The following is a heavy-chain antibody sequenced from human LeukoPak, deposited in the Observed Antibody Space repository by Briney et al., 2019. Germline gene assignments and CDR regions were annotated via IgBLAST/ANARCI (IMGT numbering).Heavy chain of an antibody. Sequence: GGSLRLSRAASGFTFSNYYMNWVRQAPGKGLEWVSSISSSSSYMYYADSVKGRFTISRDNAKNSLYLQMSSLGAEDTAVYYCARSKYCSGGCWYDFDYWGQGTRVTVSS. J-gene: IGHJ4*02. CDR2: ISSSSSYM. CDR1: GFTFSNYY. V-gene: IGHV3-21*01. D-gene: IGHD2-15*01. CDR3: ARSKYCSGGCWYDFDY.